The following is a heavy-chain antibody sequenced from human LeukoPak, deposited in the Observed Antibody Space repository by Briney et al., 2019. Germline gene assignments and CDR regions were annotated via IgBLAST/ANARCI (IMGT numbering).Heavy chain of an antibody. D-gene: IGHD5-18*01. J-gene: IGHJ4*02. CDR1: GGSISSHY. V-gene: IGHV4-59*11. Sequence: SETLSLTCTVSGGSISSHYWSRIRQPPGKGLEWIAYLFDSVNTKDNPSLQSRLTLSADTSKNQFSLRLSSVTAADTAVYYCATIKRGSIFGYFDFWGQGIKVTVS. CDR2: LFDSVNT. CDR3: ATIKRGSIFGYFDF.